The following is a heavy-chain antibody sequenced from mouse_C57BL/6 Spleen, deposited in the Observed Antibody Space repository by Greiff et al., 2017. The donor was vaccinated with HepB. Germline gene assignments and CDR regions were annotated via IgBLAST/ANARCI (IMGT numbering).Heavy chain of an antibody. Sequence: VQLQQPGTELVKPGASVKLSCKASGYTFTSYWMHWVKQRPGQGLEWIGNINPSNGGTNYNEKFKSKATLTVDKSSSTAYMQLSSLTSEDSAVYYCARGARTSYWYFDVWGTGTTVTVSS. CDR2: INPSNGGT. V-gene: IGHV1-53*01. CDR1: GYTFTSYW. J-gene: IGHJ1*03. CDR3: ARGARTSYWYFDV.